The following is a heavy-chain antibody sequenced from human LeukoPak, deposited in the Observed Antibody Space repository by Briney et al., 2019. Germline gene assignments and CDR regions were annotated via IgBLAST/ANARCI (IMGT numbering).Heavy chain of an antibody. CDR3: ARVRNWNRPFDY. CDR2: ISWNSGSI. D-gene: IGHD1-20*01. V-gene: IGHV3-9*01. Sequence: GGSLRLSCAASGFTFDDYAMHWVRQAPGKGLEWVSGISWNSGSIGYADSVKGRFTISRDNAKNSLYLQMNSLRAEDTAVYYCARVRNWNRPFDYWGQGTLVTVSS. CDR1: GFTFDDYA. J-gene: IGHJ4*02.